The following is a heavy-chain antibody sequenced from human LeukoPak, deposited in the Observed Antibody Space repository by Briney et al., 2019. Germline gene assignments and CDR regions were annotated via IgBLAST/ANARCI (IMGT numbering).Heavy chain of an antibody. CDR3: ARESDMLSGMDV. V-gene: IGHV1-46*01. CDR1: GYTFTSYY. CDR2: INPSGGST. Sequence: ASVKVSCKASGYTFTSYYMHWVRQAPGQGLEWMGIINPSGGSTSYAQKFQGRVTMTRNTSISTAYMELSSLRSEDTAVYYCARESDMLSGMDVWGQGTTVTVSS. J-gene: IGHJ6*02. D-gene: IGHD3-9*01.